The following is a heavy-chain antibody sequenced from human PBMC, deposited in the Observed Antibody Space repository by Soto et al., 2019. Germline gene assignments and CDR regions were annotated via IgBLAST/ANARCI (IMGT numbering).Heavy chain of an antibody. Sequence: SVKVSCKASGFTFTSSAVQWVRQARGQRLEWIGWIVVGSGNTNYAQKFQERVTITRDMSTSTAYMELSSLRSEDTAVYYCAADLITIFGVVPQGGMDVWGQGTTVTVSS. CDR1: GFTFTSSA. CDR3: AADLITIFGVVPQGGMDV. CDR2: IVVGSGNT. V-gene: IGHV1-58*01. J-gene: IGHJ6*02. D-gene: IGHD3-3*01.